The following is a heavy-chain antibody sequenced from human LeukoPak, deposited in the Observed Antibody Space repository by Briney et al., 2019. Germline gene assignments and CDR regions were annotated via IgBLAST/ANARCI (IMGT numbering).Heavy chain of an antibody. V-gene: IGHV3-23*01. D-gene: IGHD3-9*01. CDR3: AKDLGTYDDDLTGYVHYYFYMDV. Sequence: GGSLRLSCVASGFTFNDYGMSWVRQAPGKGLEWVSSISASGALIYYTDSVEGRFTISRDNSKNTVYLQMSSLRAEDAAIYYCAKDLGTYDDDLTGYVHYYFYMDVWGKGTTVTISS. CDR2: ISASGALI. J-gene: IGHJ6*03. CDR1: GFTFNDYG.